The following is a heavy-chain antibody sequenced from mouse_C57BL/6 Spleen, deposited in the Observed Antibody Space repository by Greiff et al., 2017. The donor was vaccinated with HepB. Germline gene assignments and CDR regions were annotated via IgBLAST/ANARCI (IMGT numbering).Heavy chain of an antibody. J-gene: IGHJ3*01. D-gene: IGHD2-3*01. Sequence: VQLVESGPGLVQPSQSLSITCTVSGFSLTSYGVHWVRQSPGKGLEWLGVIWSGGSTDYNAAFISRLSISKDNSKSQVFFKMNSLQADDTAIYYCASYDGYYVWFAYWGQGTLVTVSA. CDR2: IWSGGST. V-gene: IGHV2-2*01. CDR3: ASYDGYYVWFAY. CDR1: GFSLTSYG.